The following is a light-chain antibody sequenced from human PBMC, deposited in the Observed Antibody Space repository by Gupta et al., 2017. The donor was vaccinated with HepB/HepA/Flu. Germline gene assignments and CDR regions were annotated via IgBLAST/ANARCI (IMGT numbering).Light chain of an antibody. CDR3: QQYNDYPLT. Sequence: AIRLTQSPSSFSASPGDTVTITCRASQDVSTFLAWYQQKVGKAPKLLIHGVSTLKAGVPSRFSGSGSGTDLTLTISRLQSEDFAVYYCQQYNDYPLTFGGGTTVDTK. CDR1: QDVSTF. CDR2: GVS. V-gene: IGKV1-8*01. J-gene: IGKJ4*01.